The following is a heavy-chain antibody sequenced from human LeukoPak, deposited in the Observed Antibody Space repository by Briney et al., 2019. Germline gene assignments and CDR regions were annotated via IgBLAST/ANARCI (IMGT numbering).Heavy chain of an antibody. V-gene: IGHV3-23*01. CDR3: AKVKGYSAYDPIDY. CDR2: IRGSGTST. Sequence: GGSLRLSCAASGFTFSSYAMSWVRQAPGKGLEWVSAIRGSGTSTYHADSVKGRFTISRDSSKNTLYLQMNSLRAEDTAVYYCAKVKGYSAYDPIDYWGQGTLVTVSS. D-gene: IGHD5-12*01. CDR1: GFTFSSYA. J-gene: IGHJ4*02.